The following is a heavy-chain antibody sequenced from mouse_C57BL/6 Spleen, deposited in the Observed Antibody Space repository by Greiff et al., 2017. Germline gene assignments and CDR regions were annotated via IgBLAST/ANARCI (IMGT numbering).Heavy chain of an antibody. V-gene: IGHV1-59*01. CDR1: GYTFTSYW. CDR3: ARRVTTVVALDY. Sequence: VQLQQPGAELVRPGTSVKLSCKASGYTFTSYWMHWVKQRPGQGLEWIGVIDPSDSYTNYNQKFKGKATLTVDTSSSTAYMQLSSLTSEDSAVYYCARRVTTVVALDYWGQGTTLTVSS. J-gene: IGHJ2*01. CDR2: IDPSDSYT. D-gene: IGHD1-1*01.